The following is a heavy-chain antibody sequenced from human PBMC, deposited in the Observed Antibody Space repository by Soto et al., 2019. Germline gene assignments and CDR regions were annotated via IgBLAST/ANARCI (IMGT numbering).Heavy chain of an antibody. CDR3: VKDLFPHNSLLVPSLGEFDH. CDR2: ISSNGGST. V-gene: IGHV3-64D*06. J-gene: IGHJ4*02. Sequence: EGSWRLCCSASGFTFSSYAMHWVRQAPGKGLEYVSAISSNGGSTYYADSVKGRFTISRDNSKNTLYLQMSSLRAEDTAVYYCVKDLFPHNSLLVPSLGEFDHWGQGTLVTVSS. CDR1: GFTFSSYA. D-gene: IGHD3-16*01.